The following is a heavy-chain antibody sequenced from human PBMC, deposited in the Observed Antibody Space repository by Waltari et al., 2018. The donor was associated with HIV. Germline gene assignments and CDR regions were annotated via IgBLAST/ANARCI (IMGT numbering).Heavy chain of an antibody. CDR3: ARDRSIVSRHYDNAVSPYFDN. D-gene: IGHD3-22*01. J-gene: IGHJ4*02. V-gene: IGHV1-2*02. Sequence: QVQLVQSGAEVKKPGASVKVSCKAAVNIFPANYIPWVREAAGQGLEWMGLINPSSGGTNSAQKFQGRVTMTWDTSINTAYMELSGLRSDDTAVYFCARDRSIVSRHYDNAVSPYFDNWGQGTLVSVSS. CDR2: INPSSGGT. CDR1: VNIFPANY.